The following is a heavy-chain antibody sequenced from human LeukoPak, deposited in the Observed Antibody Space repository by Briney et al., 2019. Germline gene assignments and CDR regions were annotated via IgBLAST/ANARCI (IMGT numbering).Heavy chain of an antibody. CDR2: IYYSGST. D-gene: IGHD3-10*01. J-gene: IGHJ4*02. Sequence: SQTLSLTCTVSGGSISSGDYYWSWIRQPPGKGLGWIGYIYYSGSTYYNPSLKSRVTISVDTSKNQFSLKLSSVTAADTAVYYCARVWFGEPASDYWGQGTLVTVSS. CDR3: ARVWFGEPASDY. CDR1: GGSISSGDYY. V-gene: IGHV4-30-4*01.